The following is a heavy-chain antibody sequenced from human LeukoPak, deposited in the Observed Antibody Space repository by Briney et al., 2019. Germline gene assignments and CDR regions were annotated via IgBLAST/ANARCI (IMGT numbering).Heavy chain of an antibody. V-gene: IGHV3-21*01. J-gene: IGHJ4*02. CDR1: GFNFGGYS. D-gene: IGHD6-13*01. Sequence: GGSLRLSCAASGFNFGGYSMNWVRQAPGKGLEWVSSISSSSIYIYYADSVKGRFTISRDNAKNSLYLQMNSLRAEDTAVYYCARGLYSSSWYDFDYWGQGILVSVSS. CDR2: ISSSSIYI. CDR3: ARGLYSSSWYDFDY.